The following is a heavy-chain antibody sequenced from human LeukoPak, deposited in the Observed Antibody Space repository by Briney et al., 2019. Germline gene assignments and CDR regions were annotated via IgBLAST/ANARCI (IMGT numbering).Heavy chain of an antibody. CDR1: GFTFSRCA. CDR3: VKDGDYHVCGSSYYFAY. Sequence: GGSLRLSCSASGFTFSRCAFYWVRQAPGKGLEYVSAISSNGGSTYYADSVKGRFTISRDNSKNTLYLQMSSLRAEDTAVYYCVKDGDYHVCGSSYYFAYWGQGTLVTVSS. D-gene: IGHD3-10*02. CDR2: ISSNGGST. V-gene: IGHV3-64D*06. J-gene: IGHJ4*02.